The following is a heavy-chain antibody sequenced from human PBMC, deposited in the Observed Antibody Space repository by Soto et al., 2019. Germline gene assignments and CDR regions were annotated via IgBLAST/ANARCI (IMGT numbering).Heavy chain of an antibody. D-gene: IGHD6-13*01. CDR3: ASFREQLVLYGMDV. Sequence: QVQLVRSGAEVKKPGASVKVSCKASGYTFTSYVISWVRQAPGQGLEWMGWISAYNGNTNYAQKFQGRVTMTTDTSTSTAYMELRSLRSDDTAVYYCASFREQLVLYGMDVWGQATTVTVSS. V-gene: IGHV1-18*01. J-gene: IGHJ6*02. CDR1: GYTFTSYV. CDR2: ISAYNGNT.